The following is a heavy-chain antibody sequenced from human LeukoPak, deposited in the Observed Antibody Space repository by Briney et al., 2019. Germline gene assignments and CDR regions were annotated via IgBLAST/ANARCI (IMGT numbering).Heavy chain of an antibody. J-gene: IGHJ4*02. D-gene: IGHD6-19*01. CDR3: ARDSSGWNEGFDY. V-gene: IGHV3-21*01. CDR1: GFTFSSYS. CDR2: ISGSGRYI. Sequence: GGSLRLSCAASGFTFSSYSMNWVRQAPGKGLEWVSSISGSGRYIYYADSVKGRFTISRDNPKNSLYLQMNSLRAEDTAVYYCARDSSGWNEGFDYWGQGTLVTVSS.